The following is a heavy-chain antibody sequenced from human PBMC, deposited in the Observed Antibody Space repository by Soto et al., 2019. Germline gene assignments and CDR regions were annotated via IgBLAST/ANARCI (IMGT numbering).Heavy chain of an antibody. CDR1: GYTCTSYI. CDR3: GRGRTRDYWSGCSPVDI. D-gene: IGHD3-3*01. V-gene: IGHV1-46*01. Sequence: QVLLAQSGAEVKKPGASVKVSCKTSGYTCTSYIIQWVRQAPGQGLEWVGLINPSGGSTNYAQKFQGRVTVTSDTSTSTVYMDLSSLRSEDTAVYYCGRGRTRDYWSGCSPVDIWGQGTMVTVSS. J-gene: IGHJ3*02. CDR2: INPSGGST.